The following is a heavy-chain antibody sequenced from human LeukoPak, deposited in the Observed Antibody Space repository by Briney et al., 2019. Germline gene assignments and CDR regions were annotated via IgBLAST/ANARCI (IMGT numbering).Heavy chain of an antibody. CDR2: IYYSGTT. Sequence: KTSETLSLTCTVSGDSISSYYCDWIRQPPGKGLEWIGYIYYSGTTNYSPSLKSRVTISVDTSKNQFSLKLSSVTAADTAVYYCVREGYDSSGYYLDSWGQGTLVTVSS. CDR3: VREGYDSSGYYLDS. J-gene: IGHJ4*02. CDR1: GDSISSYY. D-gene: IGHD3-22*01. V-gene: IGHV4-59*01.